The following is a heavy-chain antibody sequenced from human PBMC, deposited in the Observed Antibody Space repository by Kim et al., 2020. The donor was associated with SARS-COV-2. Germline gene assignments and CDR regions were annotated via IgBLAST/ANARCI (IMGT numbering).Heavy chain of an antibody. Sequence: GGSLRLSCTASGFTFGDYAMSWVRQAPGKGLEWVGFIRSKAYGGTTEYAASVKGRFTISRDDSKSIAYLQMNSLKTEDTAVYYCTRDHGGQQLVPWYYGMDVWGQGTTVTVSS. D-gene: IGHD6-13*01. CDR1: GFTFGDYA. CDR2: IRSKAYGGTT. CDR3: TRDHGGQQLVPWYYGMDV. V-gene: IGHV3-49*04. J-gene: IGHJ6*02.